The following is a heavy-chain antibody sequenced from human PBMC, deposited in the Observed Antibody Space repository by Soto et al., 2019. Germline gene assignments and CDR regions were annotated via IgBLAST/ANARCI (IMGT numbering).Heavy chain of an antibody. D-gene: IGHD6-6*01. CDR3: ARPTIAARPGYYYYGMDV. Sequence: SETLSLTCTVSGGSIRSSSYYWGWIRRPPGKGLEWIGSMYYSGSTYYNPSLKSRVAISVDTSKNQFSLKLSSVTAADTAVYYCARPTIAARPGYYYYGMDVWGKGTTVIVS. CDR2: MYYSGST. J-gene: IGHJ6*04. V-gene: IGHV4-39*01. CDR1: GGSIRSSSYY.